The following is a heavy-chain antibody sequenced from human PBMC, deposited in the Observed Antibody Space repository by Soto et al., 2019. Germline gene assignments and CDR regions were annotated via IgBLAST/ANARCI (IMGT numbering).Heavy chain of an antibody. CDR1: GGSFSGYY. CDR2: INHSGST. J-gene: IGHJ3*02. Sequence: PSETLYLTCAVYGGSFSGYYWSWIRQPPGKGLEWIGEINHSGSTNYNPSLKSRVTISVDTSKNQFSLKLSSVTAADTAVYYCARGLVFPRRTYYDYVGGSYRYAFDIWGQGTMVT. V-gene: IGHV4-34*01. CDR3: ARGLVFPRRTYYDYVGGSYRYAFDI. D-gene: IGHD3-16*02.